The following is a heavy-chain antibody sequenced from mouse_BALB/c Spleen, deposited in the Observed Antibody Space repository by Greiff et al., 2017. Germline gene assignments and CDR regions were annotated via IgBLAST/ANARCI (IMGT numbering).Heavy chain of an antibody. CDR2: ISSGGSYT. CDR1: GFTFSSYA. V-gene: IGHV5-9-4*01. Sequence: EVQRVESGGGLVKPGGSLKLSCAASGFTFSSYAMSWVRQSPEKRLEWVAEISSGGSYTYYPDTVTGRFTISRDNAKNTLYLEMSSLRSEDTAMYYCAREVNYRYAMDYWGQGTSVTVSS. CDR3: AREVNYRYAMDY. D-gene: IGHD2-14*01. J-gene: IGHJ4*01.